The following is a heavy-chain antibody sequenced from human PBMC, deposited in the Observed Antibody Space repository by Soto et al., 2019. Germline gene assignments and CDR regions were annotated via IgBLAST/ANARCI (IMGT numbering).Heavy chain of an antibody. V-gene: IGHV4-34*01. J-gene: IGHJ4*02. CDR1: GGSFSGYY. Sequence: QVQLQQWGAGLLKPSETLSLTCAVYGGSFSGYYWSWIRQPPGKGLEWIGEINHSGSTNYSPSLKSRVTISVDTSKYQFSLQLSSVTAADTAVCYCARNCSTTSCQTWGFDYWGQGTLVTVSS. D-gene: IGHD2-2*01. CDR2: INHSGST. CDR3: ARNCSTTSCQTWGFDY.